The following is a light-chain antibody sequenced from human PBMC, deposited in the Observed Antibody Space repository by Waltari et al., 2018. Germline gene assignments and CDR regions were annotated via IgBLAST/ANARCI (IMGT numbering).Light chain of an antibody. CDR1: ESVGRT. CDR3: QHYVRLPVT. J-gene: IGKJ1*01. CDR2: GAS. V-gene: IGKV3-20*01. Sequence: EIVLTQSPGTLSWSPGEMATLSCRPGESVGRTLAWYQQKPGQAPRLLIDGASSRASGIADRFSGSGSGTDFSLTISRLEPEDFAVYYCQHYVRLPVTFGQGTKVDIK.